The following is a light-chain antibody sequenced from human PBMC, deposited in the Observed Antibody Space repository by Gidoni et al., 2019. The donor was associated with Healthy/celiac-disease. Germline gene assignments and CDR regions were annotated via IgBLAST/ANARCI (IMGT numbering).Light chain of an antibody. CDR1: SSDVGCYNY. CDR3: SSYTSSSHYV. J-gene: IGLJ1*01. Sequence: QSALTQPASVSVSPGQSITISCTGTSSDVGCYNYVSWYQQHPGKAPKLMIYDVSNRPSGVSNRFSGSKSGNTASLTISGLQAEDEADYYCSSYTSSSHYVFGTGTKVTVL. V-gene: IGLV2-14*01. CDR2: DVS.